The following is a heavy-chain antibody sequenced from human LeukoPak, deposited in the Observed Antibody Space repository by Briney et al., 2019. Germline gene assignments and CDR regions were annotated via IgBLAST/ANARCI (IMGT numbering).Heavy chain of an antibody. Sequence: SETLSLTCAVSGYSISSGYYWGWIRQPPGKGLEWIGSIYHSGSTYYNPSLKSRVTISVDTSKNQFSLKLSSVTAADTAVYYCAGDYCSGGSCYGYWGQGTLVTVPS. V-gene: IGHV4-38-2*02. D-gene: IGHD2-15*01. J-gene: IGHJ4*02. CDR3: AGDYCSGGSCYGY. CDR1: GYSISSGYY. CDR2: IYHSGST.